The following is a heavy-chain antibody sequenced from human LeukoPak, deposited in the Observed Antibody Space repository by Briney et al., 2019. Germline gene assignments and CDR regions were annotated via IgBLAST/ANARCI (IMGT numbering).Heavy chain of an antibody. D-gene: IGHD3-3*01. CDR2: INHSGST. V-gene: IGHV4-34*01. CDR3: ARVDFWSGYTTD. CDR1: GGSFSGYY. J-gene: IGHJ4*02. Sequence: SETLSLTCAVYGGSFSGYYWSWIRQPPGKGLEWIGEINHSGSTNYIPSLKSRVTISVDTSKNQFSLKLSSVTAADTAVYYCARVDFWSGYTTDWGQGTLVTVSS.